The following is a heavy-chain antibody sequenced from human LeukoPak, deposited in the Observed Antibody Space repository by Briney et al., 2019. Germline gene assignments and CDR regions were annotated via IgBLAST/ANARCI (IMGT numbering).Heavy chain of an antibody. D-gene: IGHD4-23*01. Sequence: ASVKVPCKASGYTFTSYYMHWVRQAPGQGLEWMGIINPSGGSTSYAQKFQGRVTMTRDMSTSTVYMELSSLRSEDTAVYYCARGADLGGCGGNSGYYYYMDVWGKGTTVTVSS. CDR1: GYTFTSYY. J-gene: IGHJ6*03. CDR3: ARGADLGGCGGNSGYYYYMDV. CDR2: INPSGGST. V-gene: IGHV1-46*01.